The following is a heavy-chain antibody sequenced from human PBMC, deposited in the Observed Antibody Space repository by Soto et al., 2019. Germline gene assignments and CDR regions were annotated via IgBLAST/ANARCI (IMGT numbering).Heavy chain of an antibody. CDR3: ARLYCSSTSCYTSSFDY. CDR1: GGSISSSNW. CDR2: IYHSGST. J-gene: IGHJ4*02. Sequence: QVQLQESGPGLVKPSGTLSLTCAVSGGSISSSNWWSWVRQPPGKGLEWIGEIYHSGSTNYNPSLKSRVTISVDKSKNQFSLKLSSVTAADTAVYYCARLYCSSTSCYTSSFDYWGQGTLVTVSS. V-gene: IGHV4-4*02. D-gene: IGHD2-2*02.